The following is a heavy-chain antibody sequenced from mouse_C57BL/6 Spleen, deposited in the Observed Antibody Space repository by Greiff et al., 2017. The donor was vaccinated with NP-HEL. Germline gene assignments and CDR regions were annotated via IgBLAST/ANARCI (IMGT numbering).Heavy chain of an antibody. Sequence: QVQLQQSGAELVRPGTSVKVSCKASGYAFTNYLIEWVKQRPGQGLEWIGVINPGSGGTNYNEKFKGKATLTADKSSSTAYMQLSSLTSEDSAVYVCARRDDGYSYYFDDWGKGTTLTVSS. J-gene: IGHJ2*01. V-gene: IGHV1-54*01. D-gene: IGHD2-3*01. CDR2: INPGSGGT. CDR3: ARRDDGYSYYFDD. CDR1: GYAFTNYL.